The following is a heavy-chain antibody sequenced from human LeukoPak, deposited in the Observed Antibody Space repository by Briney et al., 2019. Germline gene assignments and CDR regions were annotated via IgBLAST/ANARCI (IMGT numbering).Heavy chain of an antibody. D-gene: IGHD6-13*01. V-gene: IGHV5-51*01. J-gene: IGHJ5*02. CDR1: GYSFTSYW. CDR3: AIAGYSSSLNWWFDP. CDR2: IYPGDSDT. Sequence: GESLKISCKGSGYSFTSYWIGWVRQMPGKGLEWMGIIYPGDSDTRYSPSFQGQVTISADKSISTAYLQWSSLKASDTAMYYCAIAGYSSSLNWWFDPWGQGTLVTVSS.